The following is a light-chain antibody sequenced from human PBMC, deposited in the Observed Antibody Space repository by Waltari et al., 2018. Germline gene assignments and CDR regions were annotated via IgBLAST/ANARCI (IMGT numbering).Light chain of an antibody. J-gene: IGKJ1*01. Sequence: DIQMTQSPSTLSASVGDRVTITCRASQSISGWLAWYQQKPGKAPKLLIYKASTLERGVPSRFSGSGSGTEFTLTINSLQPDDFATYYCQQYDTFMWTFGQGTKVDI. CDR3: QQYDTFMWT. CDR1: QSISGW. CDR2: KAS. V-gene: IGKV1-5*03.